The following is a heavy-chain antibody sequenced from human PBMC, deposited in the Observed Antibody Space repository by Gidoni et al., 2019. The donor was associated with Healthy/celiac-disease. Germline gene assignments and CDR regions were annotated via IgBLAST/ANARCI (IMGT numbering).Heavy chain of an antibody. J-gene: IGHJ1*01. D-gene: IGHD3-22*01. CDR1: GFTLDDYA. CDR3: AKSGEVGHYYDSSGYFFQH. Sequence: EVQLVESGGGLVQPGRSLRLSCAASGFTLDDYALHWVRQAPGKGLEWVSGISWNSGSIGYADSVKGRFTISRDNAKNSLYLQMNSLRAEDTALYYCAKSGEVGHYYDSSGYFFQHWGQGTLVTVSS. V-gene: IGHV3-9*01. CDR2: ISWNSGSI.